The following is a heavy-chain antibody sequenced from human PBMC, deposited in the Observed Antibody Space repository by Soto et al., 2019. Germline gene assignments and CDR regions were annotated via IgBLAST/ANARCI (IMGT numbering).Heavy chain of an antibody. J-gene: IGHJ3*02. D-gene: IGHD3-16*01. CDR1: GGSISSSNW. V-gene: IGHV4-4*02. CDR3: ASGGGDLCWGTGEDAFDI. Sequence: QVQLQESGPGLVKPSGTLSLTCAVSGGSISSSNWWSWVRQPPGKGLEWIGEIYHSGSTNYNPSLKSRVTISVDKSKNQLSLKLSPVTAADTAVYYCASGGGDLCWGTGEDAFDIWGQGTMVTVSS. CDR2: IYHSGST.